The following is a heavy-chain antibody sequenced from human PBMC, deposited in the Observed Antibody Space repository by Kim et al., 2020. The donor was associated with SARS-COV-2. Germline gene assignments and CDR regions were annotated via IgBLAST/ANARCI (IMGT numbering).Heavy chain of an antibody. CDR3: VSGSGSHFYGMDV. CDR2: ISRDGSET. Sequence: GGSLRLSCAVSGFSLSTYYMHWVRQVPGMGLVWVARISRDGSETNYAGSVVGRFTISRDIARNTLSLEMNSLRVEDTAVYYCVSGSGSHFYGMDVWGQGTTVTVSS. V-gene: IGHV3-74*01. J-gene: IGHJ6*02. CDR1: GFSLSTYY. D-gene: IGHD3-10*01.